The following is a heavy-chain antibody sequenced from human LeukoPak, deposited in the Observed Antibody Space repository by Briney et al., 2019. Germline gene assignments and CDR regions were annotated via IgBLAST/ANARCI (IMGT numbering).Heavy chain of an antibody. Sequence: GGSLRLSCAASGFSFSDYYMSWIRQAPGKGLECVSNIVGSGSTTDYADSVEGRFTISRDNAKNSLYLQMNSLRAEDTAVYYCVRGNYGFDYWGQGTLVTVSS. D-gene: IGHD4-11*01. CDR3: VRGNYGFDY. J-gene: IGHJ4*02. V-gene: IGHV3-11*01. CDR1: GFSFSDYY. CDR2: IVGSGSTT.